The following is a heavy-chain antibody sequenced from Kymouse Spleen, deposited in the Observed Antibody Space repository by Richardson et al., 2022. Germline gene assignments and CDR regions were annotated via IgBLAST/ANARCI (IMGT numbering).Heavy chain of an antibody. D-gene: IGHD6-19*01. J-gene: IGHJ6*02. CDR2: ISWNSGSI. V-gene: IGHV3-9*01. Sequence: EVQLVESGGGLVQPGRSLRLSCAASGFTFDDYAMHWVRQAPGKGLEWVSGISWNSGSIGYADSVKGRFTISRDNAKNSLYLQMNSLRAEDTALYYCAKDIPYSSGWDYYYYGMDVWGQGTTVTVSS. CDR1: GFTFDDYA. CDR3: AKDIPYSSGWDYYYYGMDV.